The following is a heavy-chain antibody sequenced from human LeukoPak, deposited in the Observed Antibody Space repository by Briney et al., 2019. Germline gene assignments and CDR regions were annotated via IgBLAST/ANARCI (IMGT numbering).Heavy chain of an antibody. CDR1: GYTFTSYD. D-gene: IGHD3-22*01. Sequence: GASVKVSCKASGYTFTSYDINWVRQATGQGLEWMGWMNPNSGNTGYAQKFQGRVTMTRNTSISTAYMELSSLRSEDTAVYYCAKEYDSSGYNDAFDIWGQGTMVTVSS. CDR2: MNPNSGNT. CDR3: AKEYDSSGYNDAFDI. V-gene: IGHV1-8*01. J-gene: IGHJ3*02.